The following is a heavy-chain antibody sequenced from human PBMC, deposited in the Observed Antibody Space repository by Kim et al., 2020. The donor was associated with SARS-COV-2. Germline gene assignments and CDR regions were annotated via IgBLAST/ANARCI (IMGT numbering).Heavy chain of an antibody. CDR2: IYYSGST. CDR1: GGSVSSGSYY. V-gene: IGHV4-61*01. J-gene: IGHJ6*03. D-gene: IGHD3-10*01. Sequence: SETLSLTCTVSGGSVSSGSYYWSWIRQPPGKGLEWIGYIYYSGSTNYNPSLKSRVTISVDTSKNQFSLKLSSVTAADTAVYYCARGLYYYGSGTFYYYYYMDVWGKGTTVTVSS. CDR3: ARGLYYYGSGTFYYYYYMDV.